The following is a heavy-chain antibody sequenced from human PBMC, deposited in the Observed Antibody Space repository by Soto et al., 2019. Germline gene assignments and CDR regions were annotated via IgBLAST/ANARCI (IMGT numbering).Heavy chain of an antibody. CDR1: GGSISSSSYY. CDR2: VYYSGTT. V-gene: IGHV4-39*01. J-gene: IGHJ4*02. D-gene: IGHD2-2*01. Sequence: QLQLQESGPGLVKPSETLSLTCTVSGGSISSSSYYWAWVRQPPGKGLEWIGSVYYSGTTYYNPSLKSRVPTSADTYRNQFSLKLSSVTAADTAVFYCARLIHCKTTSCYFDYWGQGTLVTVSS. CDR3: ARLIHCKTTSCYFDY.